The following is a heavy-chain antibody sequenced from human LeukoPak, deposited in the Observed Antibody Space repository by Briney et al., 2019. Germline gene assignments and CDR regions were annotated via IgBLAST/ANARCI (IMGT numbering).Heavy chain of an antibody. CDR3: ARAVGGSYVDAFDI. V-gene: IGHV3-20*04. J-gene: IGHJ3*02. CDR2: INWNGGST. CDR1: GFTFDDYG. D-gene: IGHD1-26*01. Sequence: GGSLRLSCAASGFTFDDYGMSWVRQAPGKGLERVSGINWNGGSTGYADSVKGRFTISRDNAKNSLYLQMNSLKAEDTALYYCARAVGGSYVDAFDIWGQGTMVTVSS.